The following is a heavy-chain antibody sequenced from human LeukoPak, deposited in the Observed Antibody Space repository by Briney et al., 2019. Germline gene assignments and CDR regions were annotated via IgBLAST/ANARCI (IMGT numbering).Heavy chain of an antibody. CDR2: VSGSGGST. CDR3: AQALTTVTTQYFDY. CDR1: VFTFSSYA. V-gene: IGHV3-23*01. Sequence: GGSLRLSCAASVFTFSSYAMSWVRQAPGKGLEWVSAVSGSGGSTYYADSVKGRFTISRDNSKSTLYLQMNSLRAEDTAVYYCAQALTTVTTQYFDYWGQGTLVTVSS. D-gene: IGHD4-17*01. J-gene: IGHJ4*02.